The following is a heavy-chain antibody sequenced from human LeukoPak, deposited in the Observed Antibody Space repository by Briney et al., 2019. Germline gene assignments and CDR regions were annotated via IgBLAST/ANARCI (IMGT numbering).Heavy chain of an antibody. CDR1: GFTFDDYA. J-gene: IGHJ4*02. Sequence: GGSLRLSCAASGFTFDDYAMHWVRQAPGKGLEWVSGISWNSGSIGYADSAKGRFTISRDNAKNSLYLQMNSLRAEDTALYYCAKVYGSGSYRWIDYWGQGTLVTVSS. D-gene: IGHD3-10*01. CDR3: AKVYGSGSYRWIDY. V-gene: IGHV3-9*01. CDR2: ISWNSGSI.